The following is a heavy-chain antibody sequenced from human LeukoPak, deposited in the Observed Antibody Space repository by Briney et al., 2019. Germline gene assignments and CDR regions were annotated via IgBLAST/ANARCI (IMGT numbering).Heavy chain of an antibody. J-gene: IGHJ4*02. D-gene: IGHD5-24*01. V-gene: IGHV3-7*03. CDR3: AREQRTFDY. CDR1: GFTFSSYW. CDR2: INHNGNVN. Sequence: GGFLRLSCAASGFTFSSYWMNWARQAPGKGLEWVASINHNGNVNYYVDSVKGRFTISRDNAKNSLYLQMSNLRAEDTAVYYCAREQRTFDYWGQGILVTVSS.